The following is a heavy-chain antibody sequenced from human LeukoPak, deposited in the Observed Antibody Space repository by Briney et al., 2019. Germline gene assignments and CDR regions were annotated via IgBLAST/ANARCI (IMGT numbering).Heavy chain of an antibody. CDR2: INAGNGNT. Sequence: ASVKVSCKASGYTFTSSAMRWVRQAPGQRLEWIGWINAGNGNTKYSQKFQGRVTITRDTSASTAYMELSSLRSEDTAVYYCARGRDGNYYGMDVWGKGTTVTDSS. V-gene: IGHV1-3*01. J-gene: IGHJ6*04. D-gene: IGHD5-24*01. CDR1: GYTFTSSA. CDR3: ARGRDGNYYGMDV.